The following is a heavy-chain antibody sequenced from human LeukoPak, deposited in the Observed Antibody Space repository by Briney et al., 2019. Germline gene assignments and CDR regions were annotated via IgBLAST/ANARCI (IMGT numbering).Heavy chain of an antibody. CDR2: INHSGST. D-gene: IGHD5-12*01. CDR3: ARVTVEMATIDY. V-gene: IGHV4-34*01. CDR1: GGSFSGYY. J-gene: IGHJ4*02. Sequence: SETLSLTCAVYGGSFSGYYWSWIRQPPGKGLEWIGEINHSGSTNYNPSLKSRVTISVDTSKNQFSLKLNSVTAADTAVYYCARVTVEMATIDYWGQGTLVTVSS.